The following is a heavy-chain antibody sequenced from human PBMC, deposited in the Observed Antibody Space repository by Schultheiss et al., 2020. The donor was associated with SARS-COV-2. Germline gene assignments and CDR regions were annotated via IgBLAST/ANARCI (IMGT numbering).Heavy chain of an antibody. Sequence: GGSLRLSCAASGFTFSSYAMHWVRQAPGKGLEYVSAISSNGGSTYYANSVKGRFTIPRDNSKNTLYLQMGSLRAEDMAVYYCARWDSSGWYYFDYWGQGILVTVSS. CDR1: GFTFSSYA. CDR2: ISSNGGST. CDR3: ARWDSSGWYYFDY. D-gene: IGHD6-19*01. J-gene: IGHJ4*02. V-gene: IGHV3-64*01.